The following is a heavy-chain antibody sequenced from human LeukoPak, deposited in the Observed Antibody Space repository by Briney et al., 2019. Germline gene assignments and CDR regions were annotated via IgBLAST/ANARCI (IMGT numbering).Heavy chain of an antibody. V-gene: IGHV3-21*01. CDR3: ARDGNVVATIGLDY. J-gene: IGHJ4*02. Sequence: GGSLRLSCAASGFTFSSYSMNWVRQAPGKGLEWVSSISSSSSYIYYADSVKGRFTISRDNAKNSLCLQMSSLRAEDTAVYYCARDGNVVATIGLDYWGQGTLVTVSS. CDR1: GFTFSSYS. CDR2: ISSSSSYI. D-gene: IGHD5-12*01.